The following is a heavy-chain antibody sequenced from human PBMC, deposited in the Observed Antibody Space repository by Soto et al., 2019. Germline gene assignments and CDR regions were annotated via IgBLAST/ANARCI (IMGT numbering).Heavy chain of an antibody. J-gene: IGHJ4*02. CDR1: GFTFSSYG. CDR2: ISYDGSNK. Sequence: QVQLVESGGGVVQPGRSLRLSCAASGFTFSSYGMHWVRQAPGKGLEWVAVISYDGSNKYYADSVKGRFTISRDNSKNTLYLQMNSLGAEDTAVYYCAKDQDYWGQGTLVTVSS. CDR3: AKDQDY. V-gene: IGHV3-30*18.